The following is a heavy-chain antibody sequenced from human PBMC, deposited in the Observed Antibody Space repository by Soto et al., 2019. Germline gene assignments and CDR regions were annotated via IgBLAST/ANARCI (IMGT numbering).Heavy chain of an antibody. J-gene: IGHJ6*02. V-gene: IGHV3-48*02. D-gene: IGHD4-17*01. Sequence: GGSLRFSCAASGFTFSSYSMNWVRQAPGKGLEWVSYISSSSSTIYYADSVKGRFTISRDNAKNSLYLQMNSLRDEDTAVYYCARDDYGDYYYGMDVWGQGTTVTVSS. CDR2: ISSSSSTI. CDR3: ARDDYGDYYYGMDV. CDR1: GFTFSSYS.